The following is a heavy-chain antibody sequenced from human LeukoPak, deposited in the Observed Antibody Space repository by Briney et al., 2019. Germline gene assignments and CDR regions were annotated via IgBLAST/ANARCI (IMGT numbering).Heavy chain of an antibody. D-gene: IGHD3-22*01. CDR3: AKGPVVVITTYLDY. CDR1: GFTFDDYA. CDR2: ISWNSGSI. J-gene: IGHJ4*02. V-gene: IGHV3-9*01. Sequence: PGGSLRLSCAASGFTFDDYAMHWVRQAPGKGLEWVSGISWNSGSIGYADSVKGRFTISRDNAKNSLYLQMNGLGAEDTALYYCAKGPVVVITTYLDYWGQGTLVTVSS.